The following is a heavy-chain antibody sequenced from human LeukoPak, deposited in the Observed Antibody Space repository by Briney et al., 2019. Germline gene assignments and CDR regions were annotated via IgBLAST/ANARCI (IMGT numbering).Heavy chain of an antibody. V-gene: IGHV4-31*03. CDR1: GGSISSGGYY. J-gene: IGHJ4*02. CDR3: ARGLIGYSNYGVNFDY. D-gene: IGHD4-11*01. Sequence: PSETLSLTCTVSGGSISSGGYYWSWIRQHPGKGLEWIGYIYYSGSTNYNPSLKSRVTISVDTSKNQFSLKLSSVTAADTAVYYCARGLIGYSNYGVNFDYWGQGTLVTVSS. CDR2: IYYSGST.